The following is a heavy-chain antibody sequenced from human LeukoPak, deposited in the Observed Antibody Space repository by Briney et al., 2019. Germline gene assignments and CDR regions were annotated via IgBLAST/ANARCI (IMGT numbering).Heavy chain of an antibody. J-gene: IGHJ4*02. CDR1: GFTFSPYW. D-gene: IGHD5-24*01. CDR2: INSDGIST. Sequence: GGSLRLSCAASGFTFSPYWMHWVRQVPGKGLVWVSRINSDGISTSYADSVKGRFTISRDNAKNTLYLQMNSLRVEDTAVYYCARVHRDMATIVGLWDYWGQGTLVTVSS. V-gene: IGHV3-74*01. CDR3: ARVHRDMATIVGLWDY.